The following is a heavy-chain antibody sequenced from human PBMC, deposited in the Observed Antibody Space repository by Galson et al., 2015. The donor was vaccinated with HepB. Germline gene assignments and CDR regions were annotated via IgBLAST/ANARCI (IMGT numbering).Heavy chain of an antibody. CDR2: ISYDGSNK. CDR1: GFTFSSYG. V-gene: IGHV3-30*18. J-gene: IGHJ6*02. Sequence: SLRLSCAASGFTFSSYGMHWVRQAPGKGLEWVAVISYDGSNKYYADSVKGRFTISRDNSKNTLYLQMNSLRAEDTAVYYCAKVPVAGTWNDGMDVWGQGTTVTVSS. D-gene: IGHD6-19*01. CDR3: AKVPVAGTWNDGMDV.